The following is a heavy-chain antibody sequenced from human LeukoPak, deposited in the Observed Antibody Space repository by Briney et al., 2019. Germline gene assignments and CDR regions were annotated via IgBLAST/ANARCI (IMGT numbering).Heavy chain of an antibody. CDR2: ISGSGGST. CDR3: GKDSYYDRPYYFDN. CDR1: GFTFSSYA. V-gene: IGHV3-23*01. Sequence: GGSLRLSYAASGFTFSSYAMSWVRQAPGKGLEWVSAISGSGGSTYYADSVKGRFTISRDNSKNTLYLQMNSLRAEDTAVYYCGKDSYYDRPYYFDNWGQGTLVTVSS. D-gene: IGHD3-22*01. J-gene: IGHJ4*02.